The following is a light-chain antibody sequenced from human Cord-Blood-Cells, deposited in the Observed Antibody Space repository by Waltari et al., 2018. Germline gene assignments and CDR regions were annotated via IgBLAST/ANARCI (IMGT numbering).Light chain of an antibody. CDR3: QQYNSYST. CDR1: QSISSW. Sequence: DIQMTQSPSTLSASVGDRVTITCRASQSISSWLAWYKQKPGKAPKLLIYKASSLESGVPSRFSCSGSGTEFTLTISSLQPDDFATYYCQQYNSYSTFGQGTKVEIK. CDR2: KAS. J-gene: IGKJ1*01. V-gene: IGKV1-5*03.